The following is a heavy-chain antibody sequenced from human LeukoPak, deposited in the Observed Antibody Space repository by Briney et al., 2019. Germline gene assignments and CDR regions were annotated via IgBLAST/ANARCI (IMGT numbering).Heavy chain of an antibody. CDR3: TRDPDYGDPD. CDR1: GFSFSDHY. CDR2: ITSSGRST. D-gene: IGHD2-21*01. V-gene: IGHV3-11*01. Sequence: GGSLRLSCTASGFSFSDHYMTWMRQAPGKGLEWISYITSSGRSTDYADSMKGRFIISRDNAMNSLFLQMSSLRVDDTAVYYCTRDPDYGDPDWGQGTLVTVSS. J-gene: IGHJ4*02.